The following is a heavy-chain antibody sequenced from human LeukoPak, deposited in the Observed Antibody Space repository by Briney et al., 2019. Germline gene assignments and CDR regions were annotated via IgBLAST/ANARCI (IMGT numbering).Heavy chain of an antibody. J-gene: IGHJ5*02. Sequence: PSETLSLTCTVSGGSINNYYVSWIRQPPGKGLEWIGYIYYTGSTNYNPSLSSRVTISLDTSKSQASLKLTSMTAADTAVYYCARGGSNWALSWGQGTLVTVSS. CDR2: IYYTGST. D-gene: IGHD7-27*01. CDR3: ARGGSNWALS. V-gene: IGHV4-59*13. CDR1: GGSINNYY.